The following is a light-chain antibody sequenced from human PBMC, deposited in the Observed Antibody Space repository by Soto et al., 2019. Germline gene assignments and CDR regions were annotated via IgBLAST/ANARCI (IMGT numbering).Light chain of an antibody. Sequence: EIVLTQSPGTLSLSPWERATLSCRASQSVSSSYLAWYQQKPGQAPRLLIYGASSRATGIPDRFSGSGSGTDLTLTISRLEPEDFTVYYCQQYGISPFNFGTGTKVDI. CDR2: GAS. CDR1: QSVSSSY. CDR3: QQYGISPFN. J-gene: IGKJ3*01. V-gene: IGKV3-20*01.